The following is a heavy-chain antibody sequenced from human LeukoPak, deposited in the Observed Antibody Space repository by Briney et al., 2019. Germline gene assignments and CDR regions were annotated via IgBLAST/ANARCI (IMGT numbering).Heavy chain of an antibody. D-gene: IGHD3-16*01. CDR3: ASAYYHYYFDY. V-gene: IGHV3-74*01. J-gene: IGHJ4*02. Sequence: GGSLRLSCEASGFTFRSYWMHWVRQAPGKGLMWVSRINGDGSSTSYADSVKSRFTISRDNAKNTLYLQMNSLRAEDSAVYYCASAYYHYYFDYWGQGTLVTVSS. CDR2: INGDGSST. CDR1: GFTFRSYW.